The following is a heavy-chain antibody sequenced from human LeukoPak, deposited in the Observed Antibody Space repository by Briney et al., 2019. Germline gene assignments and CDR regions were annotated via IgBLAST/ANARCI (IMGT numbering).Heavy chain of an antibody. Sequence: SQTLSFTCTVSGGSISSGGYYWSWIRQHPGKGLEWIGYIYYSGSTYYNPSLKSRVTISVDTSKNQFSLKLSSVTAADTAVYYCARGETRGYSYGYFDYWGQGTLVTVSS. CDR2: IYYSGST. V-gene: IGHV4-31*03. CDR3: ARGETRGYSYGYFDY. J-gene: IGHJ4*02. D-gene: IGHD5-18*01. CDR1: GGSISSGGYY.